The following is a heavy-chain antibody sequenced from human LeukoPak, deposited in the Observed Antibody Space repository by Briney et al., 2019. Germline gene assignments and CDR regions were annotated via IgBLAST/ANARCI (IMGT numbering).Heavy chain of an antibody. CDR1: GYTFTGYY. Sequence: ASVKVSCKASGYTFTGYYMHWVRQAPGQGLEWMGWINPNSGGTNYAQKIQGRVTVTRDTSISTAYMELSRLRSDDTAVYYCARELDYDILTGPTNNWFDPWGQGTLVTVSS. CDR2: INPNSGGT. D-gene: IGHD3-9*01. J-gene: IGHJ5*02. V-gene: IGHV1-2*02. CDR3: ARELDYDILTGPTNNWFDP.